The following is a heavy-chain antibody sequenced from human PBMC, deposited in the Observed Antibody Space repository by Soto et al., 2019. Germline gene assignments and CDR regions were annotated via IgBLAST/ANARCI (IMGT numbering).Heavy chain of an antibody. CDR1: GYSFTRYG. J-gene: IGHJ6*02. V-gene: IGHV1-18*01. CDR2: INTYNGNT. Sequence: ASVKVSCKASGYSFTRYGIAWARQAPGQGLEWMGWINTYNGNTNYAQNLQGRVTLTTDTSTSTAYMELTSLRSNDTAIYFCAMVDVYVTPSPQDVWGQGTTVTVSS. D-gene: IGHD3-16*01. CDR3: AMVDVYVTPSPQDV.